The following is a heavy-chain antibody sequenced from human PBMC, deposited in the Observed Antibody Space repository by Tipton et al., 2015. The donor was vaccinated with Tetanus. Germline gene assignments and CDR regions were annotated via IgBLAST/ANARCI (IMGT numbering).Heavy chain of an antibody. CDR3: ATDRRGPGEVRGLDN. J-gene: IGHJ4*02. CDR1: GASISDKKYY. Sequence: TLSLTCTVSGASISDKKYYWGWIRQAPGKGLEWLASIYFEGSTYHSPSLKSRLTIDVDTSQNVFSLRLTSVTAADTAVYYCATDRRGPGEVRGLDNWGQGTLVTVSS. CDR2: IYFEGST. D-gene: IGHD3-10*01. V-gene: IGHV4-39*02.